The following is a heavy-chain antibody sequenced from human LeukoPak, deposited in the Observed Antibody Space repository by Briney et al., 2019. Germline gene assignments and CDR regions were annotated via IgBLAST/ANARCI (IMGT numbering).Heavy chain of an antibody. CDR2: FDPEDGET. CDR3: ATVGSWYYYFDY. D-gene: IGHD6-13*01. CDR1: GYTLTELS. Sequence: SVKLSCKVSGYTLTELSMHWVRQAPGNGLEWMGGFDPEDGETIYAQKFQGRVTMTEDTSTNTAYMELSSLRSEDTAVYYCATVGSWYYYFDYWGQGTLVTVSS. V-gene: IGHV1-24*01. J-gene: IGHJ4*02.